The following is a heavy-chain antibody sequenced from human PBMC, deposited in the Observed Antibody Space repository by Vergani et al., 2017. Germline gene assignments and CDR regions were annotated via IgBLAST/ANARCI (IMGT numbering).Heavy chain of an antibody. CDR3: ARLTGGARDWYFDL. Sequence: QVQLVQSGAEVKKPGSSVKVSCKASGGTFSSYAISWVRQAPGQGLEWMGGIIPIFGTANYAQKFQGRVTITADESTSTAYMELSRLRSEDTAVYYCARLTGGARDWYFDLGGRGTLVTVSA. D-gene: IGHD7-27*01. V-gene: IGHV1-69*01. CDR2: IIPIFGTA. CDR1: GGTFSSYA. J-gene: IGHJ2*01.